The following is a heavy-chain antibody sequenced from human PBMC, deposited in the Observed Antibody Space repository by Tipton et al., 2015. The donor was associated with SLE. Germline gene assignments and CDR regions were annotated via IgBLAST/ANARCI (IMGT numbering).Heavy chain of an antibody. CDR2: IYYSGST. Sequence: TLSLTCTVSGGSISSYYWSWIRQPPGKGLEWIGYIYYSGSTNYNPSLKSRVTISVDTSKNQFSLKLSSVTAADTAVYYCARVADYYGSGHYYYMDVWGKGTTVTVSS. V-gene: IGHV4-59*01. J-gene: IGHJ6*03. CDR3: ARVADYYGSGHYYYMDV. CDR1: GGSISSYY. D-gene: IGHD3-10*01.